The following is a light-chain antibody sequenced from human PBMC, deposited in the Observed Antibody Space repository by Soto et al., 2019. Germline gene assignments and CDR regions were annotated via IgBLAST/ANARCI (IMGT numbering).Light chain of an antibody. CDR2: DAS. V-gene: IGKV3-15*01. J-gene: IGKJ1*01. CDR3: QQNKDWPGT. Sequence: EIVLTQSPGTLSLSKGQRASLSCRASQSVSYYLAWYHQKPGQAPRLLIYDASTRATGIPVRFSGSGSGTEFTLTISSLQSEDFGVYYCQQNKDWPGTFGQGTKVDIK. CDR1: QSVSYY.